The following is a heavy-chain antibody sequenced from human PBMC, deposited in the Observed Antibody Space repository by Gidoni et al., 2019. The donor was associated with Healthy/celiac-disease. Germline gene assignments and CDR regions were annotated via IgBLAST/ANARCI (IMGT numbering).Heavy chain of an antibody. Sequence: QVQLQQWGAGLLKPSETLSLTCAVYGVSLSGYYWSWIRQTPGKGLEWIGEINHSGSTNYKPSLKIRVTISVDTAKNQFSLKLSSVTAADTAVYYCARGVEGQTYYFDYWGQGTLVTVSS. CDR1: GVSLSGYY. J-gene: IGHJ4*02. V-gene: IGHV4-34*01. CDR3: ARGVEGQTYYFDY. CDR2: INHSGST. D-gene: IGHD2-15*01.